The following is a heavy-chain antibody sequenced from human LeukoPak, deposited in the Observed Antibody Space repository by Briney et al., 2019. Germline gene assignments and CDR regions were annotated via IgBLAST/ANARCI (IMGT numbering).Heavy chain of an antibody. V-gene: IGHV4-34*01. CDR1: GGSFSGYY. J-gene: IGHJ3*02. Sequence: SETLSLTCAVYGGSFSGYYWSWVRQPPGKGLEWIGEINHSGRTNYNPSLKSRVTISVDTSKNQFSLKLSSVTAADTAVYYCARHRRDGRYSHAFDIWGQGTMVTVSS. CDR3: ARHRRDGRYSHAFDI. D-gene: IGHD5-18*01. CDR2: INHSGRT.